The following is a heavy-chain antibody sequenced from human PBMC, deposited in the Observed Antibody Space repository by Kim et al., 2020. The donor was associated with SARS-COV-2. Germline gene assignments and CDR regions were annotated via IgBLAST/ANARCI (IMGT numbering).Heavy chain of an antibody. Sequence: GSEKYYADPVEGRFTISRDNAKKSVFLQLNSLRADDSAIYYCTTDKAAAGHWGQGTLVTVSS. J-gene: IGHJ1*01. V-gene: IGHV3-7*01. CDR2: GSEK. D-gene: IGHD6-13*01. CDR3: TTDKAAAGH.